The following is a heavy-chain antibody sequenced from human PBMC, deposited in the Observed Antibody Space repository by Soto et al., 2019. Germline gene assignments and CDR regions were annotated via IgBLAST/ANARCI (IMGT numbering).Heavy chain of an antibody. CDR3: ASEGYYYDSSGNPRGFDP. Sequence: SVKVSCKASGGTFSSYAISWVRQAPGQGLEWMGGIIPIFGTANYAQKFQGRVTITADESTSTAYMELSSLRSEDTAVYYCASEGYYYDSSGNPRGFDPWGQGTLVTSPQ. CDR1: GGTFSSYA. CDR2: IIPIFGTA. J-gene: IGHJ5*02. V-gene: IGHV1-69*13. D-gene: IGHD3-22*01.